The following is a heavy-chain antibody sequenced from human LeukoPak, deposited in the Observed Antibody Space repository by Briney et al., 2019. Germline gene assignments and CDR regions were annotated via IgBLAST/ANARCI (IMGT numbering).Heavy chain of an antibody. Sequence: GGSLRLSCAASGFTFSSYAMNWVRQAPGKGLEWVAVIWYDGSNEYYVDSVKGRFTISRDNSKNTLYLQMNSLRVEDTAVYYCAAGDPVSYWGQGTLVSVSS. D-gene: IGHD4-17*01. V-gene: IGHV3-33*08. CDR3: AAGDPVSY. CDR1: GFTFSSYA. CDR2: IWYDGSNE. J-gene: IGHJ4*02.